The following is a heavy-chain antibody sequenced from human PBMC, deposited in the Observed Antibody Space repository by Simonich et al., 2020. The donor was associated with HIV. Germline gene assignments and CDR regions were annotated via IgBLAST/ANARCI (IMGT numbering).Heavy chain of an antibody. V-gene: IGHV3-9*01. D-gene: IGHD3-22*01. Sequence: EVQLVESGGGLVQPDRSLRLSCAASGFNFDGYAMHWVRQAPGKCRGWVSGMSWNSGTIVYADSVKGRFTISRDNSKNTLYLQMNSLRAEDTAVYYCVGPYYTFDIWGQGTMVTVSS. J-gene: IGHJ3*02. CDR3: VGPYYTFDI. CDR2: MSWNSGTI. CDR1: GFNFDGYA.